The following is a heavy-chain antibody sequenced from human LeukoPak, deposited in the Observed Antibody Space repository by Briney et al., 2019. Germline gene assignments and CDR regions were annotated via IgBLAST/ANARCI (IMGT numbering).Heavy chain of an antibody. D-gene: IGHD5-18*01. Sequence: GASVKVSCKASGYTFNIYYIHWVRQAPGQGLEWMGWINPKSGDTNYAQKFQDRVTMTRDTSITTAYMELNSLRSDDTAMYYCARAPTWKQGTFLRYYFDYWGQGTLVTVSS. V-gene: IGHV1-2*02. CDR3: ARAPTWKQGTFLRYYFDY. CDR1: GYTFNIYY. CDR2: INPKSGDT. J-gene: IGHJ4*02.